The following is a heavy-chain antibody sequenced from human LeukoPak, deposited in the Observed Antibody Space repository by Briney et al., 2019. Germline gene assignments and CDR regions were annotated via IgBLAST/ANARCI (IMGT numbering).Heavy chain of an antibody. CDR1: GASIITTDYH. CDR3: AREIASLVEF. V-gene: IGHV4-39*02. CDR2: IYYSGTT. D-gene: IGHD2-2*01. J-gene: IGHJ4*02. Sequence: SETLSLTCTVSGASIITTDYHWGWIRQPPGKGLEWIGSIYYSGTTYYNPSLKSRLTISVDTSRNHFSLSLSSVTAADTAIYYCAREIASLVEFWGQGSLVTVSS.